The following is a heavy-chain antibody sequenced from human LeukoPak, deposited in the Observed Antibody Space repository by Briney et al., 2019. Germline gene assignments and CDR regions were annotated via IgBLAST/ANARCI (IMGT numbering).Heavy chain of an antibody. Sequence: SETLSLTCAVYGGSFSGYYWSWIRQPPGKGLEWIGEINHSGSTNYNPSLKSRVTISVDTSKNQFSLKLSSVTAADTAAYYCARGRAGVTGHNWFDPWGQGTLVTVSS. CDR1: GGSFSGYY. CDR3: ARGRAGVTGHNWFDP. D-gene: IGHD4-23*01. CDR2: INHSGST. J-gene: IGHJ5*02. V-gene: IGHV4-34*01.